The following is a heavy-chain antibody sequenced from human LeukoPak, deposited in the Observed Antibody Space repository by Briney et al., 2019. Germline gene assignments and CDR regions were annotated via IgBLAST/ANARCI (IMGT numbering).Heavy chain of an antibody. CDR3: ARDLSPVVRASPMGY. Sequence: GGSLRLSCAASGFTFTNYGMHRVRQAPGKVLEWVALITYDGYYKYYSDSVKGRFTISRDTSKNTLYLQMISLRAEDTAVYYGARDLSPVVRASPMGYGGQGTPVIVSS. J-gene: IGHJ4*02. CDR1: GFTFTNYG. CDR2: ITYDGYYK. D-gene: IGHD3-10*01. V-gene: IGHV3-30*03.